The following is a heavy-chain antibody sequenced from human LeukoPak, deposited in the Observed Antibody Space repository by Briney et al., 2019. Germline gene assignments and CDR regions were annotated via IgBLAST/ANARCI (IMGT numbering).Heavy chain of an antibody. V-gene: IGHV4-39*07. CDR1: GGSISISSYY. J-gene: IGHJ3*02. Sequence: KPSETLFFTCTFSGGSISISSYYWGWIRQPPGKGLEWMGSIYYSGSTYYNPSLKSRVTISVDTSKNQFSLKLSSVTAADTAVYYCARDRTIFESMGRSDAFDIWGQGTMVTVSS. CDR3: ARDRTIFESMGRSDAFDI. CDR2: IYYSGST. D-gene: IGHD3-3*01.